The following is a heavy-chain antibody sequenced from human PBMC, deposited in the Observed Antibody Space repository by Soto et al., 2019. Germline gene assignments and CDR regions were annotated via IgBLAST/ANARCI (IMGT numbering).Heavy chain of an antibody. V-gene: IGHV1-18*01. J-gene: IGHJ6*02. CDR2: ISAYNGNT. Sequence: ASVKVSCKASGYTFTSYGISWVRQAPGQGLEWMGWISAYNGNTNYAQKLQGRVTMTTDTSTSTAYMELRSLRSDDSAVYYCARMGDVPYYYYGMDVWGQGTTVTVSS. CDR3: ARMGDVPYYYYGMDV. CDR1: GYTFTSYG. D-gene: IGHD3-16*01.